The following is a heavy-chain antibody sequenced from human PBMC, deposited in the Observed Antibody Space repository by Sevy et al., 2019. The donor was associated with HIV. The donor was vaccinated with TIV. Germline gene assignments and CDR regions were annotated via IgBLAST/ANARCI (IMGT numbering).Heavy chain of an antibody. CDR3: AKERGIVGALDY. CDR1: GLTFSSYG. CDR2: ISYDGSNK. V-gene: IGHV3-30*18. D-gene: IGHD1-26*01. J-gene: IGHJ4*02. Sequence: GGSLRLSCAASGLTFSSYGMHWVRQAPGKGLEWVAVISYDGSNKYYADSVKGRFTISRDNSKNTLYLQMNSLRAEDTAVYYCAKERGIVGALDYWGQGTLVTVSS.